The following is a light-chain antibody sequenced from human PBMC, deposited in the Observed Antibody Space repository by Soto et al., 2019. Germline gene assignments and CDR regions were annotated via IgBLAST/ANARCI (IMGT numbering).Light chain of an antibody. CDR2: QAS. V-gene: IGKV1-5*03. Sequence: DIQMTQSPSTLSASVGDRVSVTCRASHSISRQLAWYQQKPGKAPNLLIYQASNLETGVPSRFSGSGSGTKFTLTISSLQPDDLATYYCQQYQSYWTFGQGTKVEVK. J-gene: IGKJ1*01. CDR3: QQYQSYWT. CDR1: HSISRQ.